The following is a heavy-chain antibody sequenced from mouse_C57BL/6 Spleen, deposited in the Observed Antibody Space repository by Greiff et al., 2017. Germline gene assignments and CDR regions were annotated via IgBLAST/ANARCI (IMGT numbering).Heavy chain of an antibody. J-gene: IGHJ2*01. V-gene: IGHV1-52*01. D-gene: IGHD2-1*01. CDR2: IDPSDSET. CDR3: ARGTVYYGSYDYVDY. Sequence: QVQLQQPGAELVRPGSSVKLSCKASGYTFTSYWMHWVKQRPIQGLEWIGNIDPSDSETNYNQKFKDKATLTVDKSSSTAYMQLSSLTSEDSAVYYCARGTVYYGSYDYVDYWGQGTTLTVSS. CDR1: GYTFTSYW.